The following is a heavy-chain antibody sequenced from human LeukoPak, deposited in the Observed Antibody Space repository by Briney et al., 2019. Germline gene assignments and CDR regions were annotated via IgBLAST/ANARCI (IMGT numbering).Heavy chain of an antibody. CDR3: ASHRDCSDP. J-gene: IGHJ5*02. CDR2: IYSSGSA. D-gene: IGHD2-15*01. CDR1: LSSIYNNF. V-gene: IGHV4-59*08. Sequence: SETLSVTCTQSLSSIYNNFWIWISQPPGKGLEWIGYIYSSGSASYNPSIKSRVIISGDTSTNQISLKLTSGTSVDTVSYSGASHRDCSDPWGRGTLVTVSS.